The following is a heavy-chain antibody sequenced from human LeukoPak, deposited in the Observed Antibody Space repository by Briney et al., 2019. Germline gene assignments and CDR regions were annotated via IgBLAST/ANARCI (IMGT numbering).Heavy chain of an antibody. J-gene: IGHJ4*02. D-gene: IGHD1-26*01. Sequence: PGGSLRLSCAASGFTFSDYYMSWIRQAPGKGLEWVSSISSSSSYVYYADSVKGRFTISRGNAKNSLYLQMNSLRAEDTAVYYCARLGRGSYYFDYWGQGTLVTVSS. CDR1: GFTFSDYY. V-gene: IGHV3-11*06. CDR3: ARLGRGSYYFDY. CDR2: ISSSSSYV.